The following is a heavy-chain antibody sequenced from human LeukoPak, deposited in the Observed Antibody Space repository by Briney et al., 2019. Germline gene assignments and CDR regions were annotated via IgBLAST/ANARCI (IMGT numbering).Heavy chain of an antibody. CDR1: GYTFTGYY. V-gene: IGHV1-2*02. D-gene: IGHD2-15*01. CDR2: INPNSGGT. J-gene: IGHJ6*02. CDR3: ARVGDCSGGSCYYYYGMDV. Sequence: GASVKVSCKASGYTFTGYYMHWVRQAPGQGLEWMGWINPNSGGTNYAQKFQGRVTMTRDTSISTAHMELSRLRSDDTAVYYCARVGDCSGGSCYYYYGMDVWGQGTTVTVSS.